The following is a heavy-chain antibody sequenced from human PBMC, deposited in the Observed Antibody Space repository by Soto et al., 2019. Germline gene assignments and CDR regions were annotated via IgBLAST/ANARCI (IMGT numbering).Heavy chain of an antibody. D-gene: IGHD5-12*01. CDR1: GFTFSTYS. Sequence: EVQLLESGGGLVQPGGSLRLSCAASGFTFSTYSMAWVRQAPGKGLAWVSGLSGGGANTFYADSVKGRFTISVDNSKNTVYLQMNSLRVEDTAVYYCARWDGYADDWGQRTLVTVSS. V-gene: IGHV3-23*01. CDR2: LSGGGANT. J-gene: IGHJ4*02. CDR3: ARWDGYADD.